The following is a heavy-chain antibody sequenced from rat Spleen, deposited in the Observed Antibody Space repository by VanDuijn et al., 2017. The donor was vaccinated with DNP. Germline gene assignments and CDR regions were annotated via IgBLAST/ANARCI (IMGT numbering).Heavy chain of an antibody. V-gene: IGHV2-30*01. CDR3: ARDWDGFNIDY. CDR1: GFSLTSYH. CDR2: ISTGGSA. J-gene: IGHJ2*01. Sequence: QVQLKESGPGLVQPSQTLSLTCTVSGFSLTSYHMHWVRQPSGGGLQWIGLISTGGSAEYNSALKSRLSISRDMSKSQVFLRMNSLQTEDTATYYCARDWDGFNIDYWGQGVMVTVSS. D-gene: IGHD1-5*01.